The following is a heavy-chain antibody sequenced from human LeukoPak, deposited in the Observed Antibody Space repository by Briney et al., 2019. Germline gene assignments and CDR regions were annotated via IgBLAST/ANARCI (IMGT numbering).Heavy chain of an antibody. CDR3: ASSGSYRFDY. Sequence: GGSLRLSCAASGFTFTTYWMHWVRQAPGKGLVWVSHINSDGSITSYADSVKGRFTISRDNAKNTLYLQMNSLRDEDTAVYYCASSGSYRFDYWGQGTLVTVSS. D-gene: IGHD1-26*01. CDR1: GFTFTTYW. V-gene: IGHV3-74*01. CDR2: INSDGSIT. J-gene: IGHJ4*02.